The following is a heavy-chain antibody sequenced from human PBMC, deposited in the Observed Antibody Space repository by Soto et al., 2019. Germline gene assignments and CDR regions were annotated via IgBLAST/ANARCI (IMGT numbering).Heavy chain of an antibody. D-gene: IGHD2-15*01. Sequence: SETLSLTCAVYGGSFSGYYWSWIRQPPGKGLEWIGEINHSGSTNYNPSLKSRVTISVDTSKNQFSLKLSSVTAADTAVYYCASLYCSGGSCYPNHYYYYMDVWGKGTTVTVSS. CDR2: INHSGST. V-gene: IGHV4-34*01. CDR3: ASLYCSGGSCYPNHYYYYMDV. J-gene: IGHJ6*03. CDR1: GGSFSGYY.